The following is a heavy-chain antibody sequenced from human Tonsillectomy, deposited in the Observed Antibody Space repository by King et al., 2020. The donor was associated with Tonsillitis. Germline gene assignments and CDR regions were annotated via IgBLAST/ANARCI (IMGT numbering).Heavy chain of an antibody. CDR2: IYYTGST. CDR1: GDSISGFY. CDR3: ARAGDLVVLPTEGGWFDP. D-gene: IGHD2-2*01. J-gene: IGHJ5*02. Sequence: QLQESGPGLVKPSETLSLTCTVSGDSISGFYWSWVRQPPGKRLEWIGYIYYTGSTNYNPSLKSRITISVDTSKNQFSLRLSSVTTADTAVYYCARAGDLVVLPTEGGWFDPWGQGTLVTVSS. V-gene: IGHV4-59*01.